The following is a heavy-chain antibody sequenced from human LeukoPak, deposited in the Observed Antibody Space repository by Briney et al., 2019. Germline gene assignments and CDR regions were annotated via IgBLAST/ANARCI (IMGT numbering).Heavy chain of an antibody. CDR1: GGSISSYY. CDR2: IYTSGST. CDR3: AAIHSSSWYDY. D-gene: IGHD6-13*01. J-gene: IGHJ4*02. V-gene: IGHV4-4*07. Sequence: SETLSLTCTVSGGSISSYYWSWIRQPAGKGLGWIGRIYTSGSTNYNPSLKSRVTMSVDTSKNQFSLKLSSVTAADTAVYYCAAIHSSSWYDYWGQGTLVTVSS.